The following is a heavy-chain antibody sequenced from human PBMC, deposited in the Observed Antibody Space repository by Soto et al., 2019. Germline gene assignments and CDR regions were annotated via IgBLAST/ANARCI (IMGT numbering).Heavy chain of an antibody. Sequence: GGSLRLSCAASGFTFSSYSMTWVRQAPGKGLEWVAHITASGGTTYYADSVKGRFTNSRDTSRNTLYLQMNSLRAEDTALYYCAKCMQAYWNYDAHHIWGQGTMVTVAS. D-gene: IGHD1-7*01. CDR1: GFTFSSYS. CDR2: ITASGGTT. J-gene: IGHJ3*02. CDR3: AKCMQAYWNYDAHHI. V-gene: IGHV3-23*01.